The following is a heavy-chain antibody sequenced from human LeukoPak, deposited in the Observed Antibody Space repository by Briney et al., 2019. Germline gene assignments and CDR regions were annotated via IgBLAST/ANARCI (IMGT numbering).Heavy chain of an antibody. V-gene: IGHV3-48*03. J-gene: IGHJ4*02. CDR1: GFTFSSYE. CDR2: ISSSGSSI. Sequence: RSGGSLRLSCAVSGFTFSSYEMNWARQAPGKGLEWVSYISSSGSSIYYADSVKGRFTISRDNAKNSLYLQMNSLRAEDTAVYYCASLIDYYIDYWGQGTLVTVSS. CDR3: ASLIDYYIDY. D-gene: IGHD2-21*01.